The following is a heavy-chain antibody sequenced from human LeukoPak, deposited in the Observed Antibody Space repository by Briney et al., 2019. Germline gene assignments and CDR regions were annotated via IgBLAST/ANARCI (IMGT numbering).Heavy chain of an antibody. CDR2: INHSGST. J-gene: IGHJ5*02. CDR1: GGSFSGYY. V-gene: IGHV4-34*01. Sequence: SETLSLTCAVYGGSFSGYYWSWIRQPPGKGLEWIGEINHSGSTNYNPSLKSRVTISVGTSKNQFSLKLSSVTAADTAVYYCARGKRITMIVVPLNWFDPWGQGTLVTVSS. CDR3: ARGKRITMIVVPLNWFDP. D-gene: IGHD3-22*01.